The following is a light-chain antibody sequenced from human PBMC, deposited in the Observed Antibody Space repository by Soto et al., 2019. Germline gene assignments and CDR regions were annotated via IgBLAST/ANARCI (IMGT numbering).Light chain of an antibody. J-gene: IGKJ4*01. CDR2: DAS. Sequence: ETVLTQSPASLSLCPGERATFSCRASQNIDTYLAWYQQKPGQAPRLLIYDASNRATGIPARFSGSGSGTDFTLTISSLEPEDFAVYYCQQRKYWPPLTFGGGTKVEIK. V-gene: IGKV3-11*01. CDR3: QQRKYWPPLT. CDR1: QNIDTY.